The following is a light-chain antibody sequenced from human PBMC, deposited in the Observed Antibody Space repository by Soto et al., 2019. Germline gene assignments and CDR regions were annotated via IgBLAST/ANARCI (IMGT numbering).Light chain of an antibody. CDR3: QQYGSSLPWT. CDR2: GAS. V-gene: IGKV3-20*01. Sequence: PGERVTLSCRASQSVSSSYLTWYQQKPGQAPRLLIYGASTRATGIPARFSGSGSGTDFTLTISSLEPEDFAVFYCQQYGSSLPWTFGQGTKVDIK. CDR1: QSVSSSY. J-gene: IGKJ1*01.